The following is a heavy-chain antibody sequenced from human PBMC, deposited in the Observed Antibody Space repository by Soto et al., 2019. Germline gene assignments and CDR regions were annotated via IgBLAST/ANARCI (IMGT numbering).Heavy chain of an antibody. D-gene: IGHD2-21*01. J-gene: IGHJ3*02. CDR3: ALTYYSDGGDLVDAFDI. CDR2: INHSGST. CDR1: GGSFSGYY. Sequence: QVQLQQWGAGLLKPSETLSLTCAVYGGSFSGYYWSWIRQPPGKGLEWIGEINHSGSTNYNPSLKSRVTISVDTSKNQFSLKLSSVTAADTAVYYCALTYYSDGGDLVDAFDIWGQGTMVTVSS. V-gene: IGHV4-34*01.